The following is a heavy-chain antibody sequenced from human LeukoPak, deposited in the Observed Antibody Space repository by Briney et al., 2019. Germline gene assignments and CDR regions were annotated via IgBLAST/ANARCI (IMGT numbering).Heavy chain of an antibody. CDR2: IIPIFGTA. CDR3: ARGGYPNLGSFDY. Sequence: GASVKVSCKASGGTFSSYAINWVRQAPGQGLEWMGGIIPIFGTANYAQKFQGRVTITTDESTSTAYMELSSLRSEDTAVYYCARGGYPNLGSFDYWGQGTLVTVSS. J-gene: IGHJ4*02. V-gene: IGHV1-69*05. D-gene: IGHD3-22*01. CDR1: GGTFSSYA.